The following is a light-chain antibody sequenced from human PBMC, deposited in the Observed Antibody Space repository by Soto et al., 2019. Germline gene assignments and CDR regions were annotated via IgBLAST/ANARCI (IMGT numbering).Light chain of an antibody. CDR1: SSDVGGHNY. Sequence: QSVLTQPASVSGSPGQSITISCTGTSSDVGGHNYVSWYQHHPGKAPQLMIYDVTNRPSGVSNRFSGSKSGNTASLTISGLQAEDEADYYSNSYTNSIPLGVIFGGGTQLTVL. J-gene: IGLJ2*01. CDR2: DVT. CDR3: NSYTNSIPLGVI. V-gene: IGLV2-14*03.